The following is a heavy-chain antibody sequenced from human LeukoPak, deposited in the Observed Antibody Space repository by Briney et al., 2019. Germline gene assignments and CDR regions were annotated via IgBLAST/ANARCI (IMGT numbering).Heavy chain of an antibody. CDR3: ARSPDSSSPFDY. Sequence: PGGSLRLSCPASGFTFSDYSMSWVRQAPGKGLEWVSVIYTGVTTDYADSVKGRFTISRDNSKNTVYLQMNSLRADDTAVYYCARSPDSSSPFDYWGQGTLVTVSS. V-gene: IGHV3-53*01. CDR2: IYTGVTT. D-gene: IGHD6-6*01. J-gene: IGHJ4*02. CDR1: GFTFSDYS.